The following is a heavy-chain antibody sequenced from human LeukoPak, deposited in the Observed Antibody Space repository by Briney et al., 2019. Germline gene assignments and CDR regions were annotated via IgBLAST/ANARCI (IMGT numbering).Heavy chain of an antibody. D-gene: IGHD6-6*01. CDR3: ARVRGHSSSSGYFDY. Sequence: ASVKVSCMASGYTFTSYYMHWVRQAPGQGLEWMGIINPSGGSTSYAQKFQGRVTMTRDTSTSTVYMELSSLRSEDTAVYYCARVRGHSSSSGYFDYWGQGTLVTVSS. CDR1: GYTFTSYY. V-gene: IGHV1-46*01. CDR2: INPSGGST. J-gene: IGHJ4*02.